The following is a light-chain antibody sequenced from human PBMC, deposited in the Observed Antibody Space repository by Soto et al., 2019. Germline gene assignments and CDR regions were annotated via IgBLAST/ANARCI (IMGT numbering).Light chain of an antibody. V-gene: IGLV2-14*01. CDR1: SSDVGGYNY. Sequence: QSVLTQPASVSGSPGQSITISCTGTSSDVGGYNYVSWYQQHPGKAPKLMIYDVSNRPSGVSNRFSGSKSGNTASLTISGLQAEDEADYYGSSYTSSSTLVVFGGGTKL. CDR2: DVS. CDR3: SSYTSSSTLVV. J-gene: IGLJ2*01.